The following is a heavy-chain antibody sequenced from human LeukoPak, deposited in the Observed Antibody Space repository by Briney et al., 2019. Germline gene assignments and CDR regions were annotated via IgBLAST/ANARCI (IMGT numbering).Heavy chain of an antibody. D-gene: IGHD3-9*01. CDR2: IWYDGSNK. V-gene: IGHV3-33*01. Sequence: GGSLRLSCAASGFTISSYGMHWVRQAPGKGLEWVAVIWYDGSNKYYADSVKGRFTISRDNSKNTLYLQMNSLRAEDTAVYFCARDGGLYYDFLTGFYRGYMDYWGQGTQATVSS. J-gene: IGHJ4*02. CDR1: GFTISSYG. CDR3: ARDGGLYYDFLTGFYRGYMDY.